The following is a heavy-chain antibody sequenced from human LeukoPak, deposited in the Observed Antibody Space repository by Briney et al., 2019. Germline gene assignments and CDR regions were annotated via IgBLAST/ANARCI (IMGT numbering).Heavy chain of an antibody. D-gene: IGHD6-6*01. CDR1: AGSIRSGGYY. Sequence: PSETLSLTCTVSAGSIRSGGYYWSCIRQHPGKGLEWIGYIYYSGSTYYNPSLKSRVTISVDTSKNQFSLKLSSVTAADTAVYYCARMRSSRGFDYWGQGTLVTVSS. J-gene: IGHJ4*02. V-gene: IGHV4-31*03. CDR2: IYYSGST. CDR3: ARMRSSRGFDY.